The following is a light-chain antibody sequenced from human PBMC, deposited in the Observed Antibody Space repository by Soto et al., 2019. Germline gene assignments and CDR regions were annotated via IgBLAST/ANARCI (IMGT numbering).Light chain of an antibody. CDR2: GAS. J-gene: IGKJ1*01. V-gene: IGKV3-20*01. CDR3: QQNGSSPQT. Sequence: EIVLTQSPGTLALSPGERAALSCRASESVSRSFLAWYQQKPGQAPRLLIYGASTRATDIPHRFSGSGSGTDFTLTISRLEPEDFAVYYCQQNGSSPQTFGQGTKVDIK. CDR1: ESVSRSF.